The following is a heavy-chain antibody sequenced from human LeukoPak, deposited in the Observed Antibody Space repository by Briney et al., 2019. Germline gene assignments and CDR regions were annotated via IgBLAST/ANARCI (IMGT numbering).Heavy chain of an antibody. V-gene: IGHV3-7*01. J-gene: IGHJ6*03. CDR2: IKQDGSEE. Sequence: GGSLRLSCAASGFTFSSYWMSWVRQAPGKGLEWVANIKQDGSEEYYVDSVKGRFTISRDNAENYLYLQMNSLRAEATAVYYCARDAYYDFWSGLTGCYYMDVWGKGTTVTVSS. D-gene: IGHD3-3*01. CDR1: GFTFSSYW. CDR3: ARDAYYDFWSGLTGCYYMDV.